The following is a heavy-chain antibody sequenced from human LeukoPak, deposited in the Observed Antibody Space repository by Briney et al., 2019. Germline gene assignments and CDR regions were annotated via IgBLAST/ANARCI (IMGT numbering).Heavy chain of an antibody. J-gene: IGHJ6*02. CDR3: ARDQSGMDV. CDR1: GYTFTGNY. Sequence: ASVKVSCKASGYTFTGNYMHWVRQANGHGLEWMGWINPKSGGTNYAQKFQGRVTMTRDTSTSTAYMELSRLRSDDTAVYYCARDQSGMDVWGQGTTVTVSS. CDR2: INPKSGGT. V-gene: IGHV1-2*02.